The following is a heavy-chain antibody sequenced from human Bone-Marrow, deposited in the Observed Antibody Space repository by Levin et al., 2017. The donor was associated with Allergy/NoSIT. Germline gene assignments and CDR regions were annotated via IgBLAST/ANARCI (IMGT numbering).Heavy chain of an antibody. CDR2: VYHDGST. V-gene: IGHV4-4*02. CDR1: GASMTTTNW. J-gene: IGHJ4*02. CDR3: ARRGDTSGWYYFFDS. Sequence: ASETLSLTCAVSGASMTTTNWWSWVRQTPGRGLQWIGEVYHDGSTNYSPSLKSRVTMSVDKSKNQFSLTLSSVTAADSAMYFCARRGDTSGWYYFFDSWGQGTLVTVSS. D-gene: IGHD6-19*01.